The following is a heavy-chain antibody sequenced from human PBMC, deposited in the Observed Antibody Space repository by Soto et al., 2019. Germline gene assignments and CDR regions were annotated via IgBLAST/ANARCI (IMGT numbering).Heavy chain of an antibody. CDR2: IYYSGST. Sequence: QVQLQESGPGLVKPSETLSLTCTVSGGSISSYYWSWIRQPPGKGLEWIGYIYYSGSTNYNPSLQSRVTHAVDTSKTQFSLKLRSVTPADTAVYYCARDGPPWIALGWFDPWGQGTLVTVSS. CDR3: ARDGPPWIALGWFDP. D-gene: IGHD1-1*01. V-gene: IGHV4-59*01. J-gene: IGHJ5*02. CDR1: GGSISSYY.